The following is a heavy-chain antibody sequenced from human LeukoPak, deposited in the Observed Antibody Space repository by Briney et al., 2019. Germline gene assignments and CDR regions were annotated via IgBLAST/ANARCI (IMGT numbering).Heavy chain of an antibody. V-gene: IGHV1-24*01. J-gene: IGHJ4*02. CDR3: ATDPLITIFASAGI. D-gene: IGHD3-3*01. CDR2: FDPEDGET. CDR1: GYTLTELS. Sequence: ASVKVSCKVSGYTLTELSMHWVPQAPGKGLEWMGGFDPEDGETIYAQKFQGRVTMTEDTSTDTAYMELSSLRSEDTAVYYCATDPLITIFASAGIWGQGTLVTVSS.